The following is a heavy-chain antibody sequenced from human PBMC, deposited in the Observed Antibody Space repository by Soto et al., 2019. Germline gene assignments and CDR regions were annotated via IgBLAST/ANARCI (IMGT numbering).Heavy chain of an antibody. J-gene: IGHJ6*02. V-gene: IGHV1-18*01. Sequence: QVQLVQSRGEVKKPGASVKVSCKTSGYSFTTYGISWVRQAPGQGLEWMGWISGYNGNTNYAQKLKGRLTMTTDTSTSTAYMELRSLTSDDTAVYYCAREGPAPYYYYGMYVLGQGSTVTVSS. CDR3: AREGPAPYYYYGMYV. CDR2: ISGYNGNT. CDR1: GYSFTTYG.